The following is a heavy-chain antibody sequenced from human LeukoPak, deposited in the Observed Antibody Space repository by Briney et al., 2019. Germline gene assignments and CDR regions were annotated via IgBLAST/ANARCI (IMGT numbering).Heavy chain of an antibody. Sequence: GGSLRLSCAASRFTFSSYAMSWIRQAPGKGLEWGSAISGSAADTYYADSVRGRFTISRDNSKNTLYLQMNSLRAEDTAVYYCAKVPGGYYYGPGSYYFDYWGQGTLVTVSS. CDR2: ISGSAADT. CDR3: AKVPGGYYYGPGSYYFDY. CDR1: RFTFSSYA. V-gene: IGHV3-23*01. J-gene: IGHJ4*02. D-gene: IGHD3-10*01.